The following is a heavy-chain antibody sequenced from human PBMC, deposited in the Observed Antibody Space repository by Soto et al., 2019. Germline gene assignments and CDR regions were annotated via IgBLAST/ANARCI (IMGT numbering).Heavy chain of an antibody. Sequence: PGGSLRLSCAASGDIFSNFGMHWVRQAPCKGLEWVGIIWHDGSNKYYADSVDGRFTISRDNSKNTVYLQMNRLRGEDTGIYYCAGFYVAAGAAPLEYWGQGPLVTVSS. CDR3: AGFYVAAGAAPLEY. CDR1: GDIFSNFG. CDR2: IWHDGSNK. V-gene: IGHV3-33*01. J-gene: IGHJ4*02. D-gene: IGHD1-26*01.